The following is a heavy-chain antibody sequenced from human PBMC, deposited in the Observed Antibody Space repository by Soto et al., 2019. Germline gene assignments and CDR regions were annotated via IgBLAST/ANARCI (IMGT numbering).Heavy chain of an antibody. CDR3: ARHVAAAGYYDGMDV. CDR1: GGTFSSYA. V-gene: IGHV1-69*12. J-gene: IGHJ6*02. Sequence: QVQLVQSGAEVKRPGSSVKVSCKASGGTFSSYAISWVRQAPGQGLEWMGGIIPIFGTPNYAQKFQGRVKITADESTSTADMELSSLRSEDTAVYYCARHVAAAGYYDGMDVWGQGTTVTVSS. CDR2: IIPIFGTP. D-gene: IGHD6-13*01.